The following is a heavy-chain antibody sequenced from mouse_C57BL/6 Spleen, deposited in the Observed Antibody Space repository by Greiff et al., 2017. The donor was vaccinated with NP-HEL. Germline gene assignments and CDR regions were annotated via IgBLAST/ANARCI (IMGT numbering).Heavy chain of an antibody. Sequence: VQLQQSGAELVKPGASVKLSCKASGYTFTSYWMHWVKQRPGQGLEWIGMIHHNSGSTNYNEKFKSKATLTVDKSSSTAYMQLSSLTSEDSAVYYCARSRYGSRDWYFDVWGTGTTVTVSS. J-gene: IGHJ1*03. CDR2: IHHNSGST. V-gene: IGHV1-64*01. CDR3: ARSRYGSRDWYFDV. CDR1: GYTFTSYW. D-gene: IGHD1-1*01.